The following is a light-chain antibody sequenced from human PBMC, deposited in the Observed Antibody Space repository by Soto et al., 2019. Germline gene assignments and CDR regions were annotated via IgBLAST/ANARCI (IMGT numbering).Light chain of an antibody. CDR3: SSYAGTDKFL. CDR2: EDR. J-gene: IGLJ1*01. V-gene: IGLV2-8*01. Sequence: QSVLTQPPSASGSPGQSVTISCTGAGSDVGAYDSVSWYRQSPGKAPELLIYEDRKRHSGVPDRFSASKSGNTASLTVSGLQTEDETDYYCSSYAGTDKFLFGSGTKVTVL. CDR1: GSDVGAYDS.